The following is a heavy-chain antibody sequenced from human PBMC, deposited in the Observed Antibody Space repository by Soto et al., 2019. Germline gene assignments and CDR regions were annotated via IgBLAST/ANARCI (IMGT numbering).Heavy chain of an antibody. CDR2: IYWDDDK. V-gene: IGHV2-5*02. Sequence: QITLKESGPTLVKPTQTLTLTCTFSGFSLSTSGVGVGWIRQPPGKALEWLALIYWDDDKRYSPSLKSRLTITKDTSKNRVVLTMTNMDPVDTATYYCAHSGRWLQKLYYFDYWGQGTLVTVSS. D-gene: IGHD5-12*01. CDR3: AHSGRWLQKLYYFDY. J-gene: IGHJ4*02. CDR1: GFSLSTSGVG.